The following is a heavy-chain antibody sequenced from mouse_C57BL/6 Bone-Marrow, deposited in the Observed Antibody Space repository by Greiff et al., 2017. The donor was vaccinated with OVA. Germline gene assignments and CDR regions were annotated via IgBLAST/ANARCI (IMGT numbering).Heavy chain of an antibody. Sequence: EVNVVESGEGLVKPGGSLKLSCAASGFTFSSYAMSWVRQTPEKRLEWVAYISSGGDYIYYADTVKGRFTISRDNARNTLYRQMSSLKSEDTAMYYCTRLLDAMDYWGQGTSVTVSS. J-gene: IGHJ4*01. CDR3: TRLLDAMDY. V-gene: IGHV5-9-1*02. D-gene: IGHD2-1*01. CDR1: GFTFSSYA. CDR2: ISSGGDYI.